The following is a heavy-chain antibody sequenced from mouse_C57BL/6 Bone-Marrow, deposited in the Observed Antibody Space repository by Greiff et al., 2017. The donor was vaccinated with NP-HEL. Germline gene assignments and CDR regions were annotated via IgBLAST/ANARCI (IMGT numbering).Heavy chain of an antibody. CDR3: ARCDDGYPCGMAMDY. J-gene: IGHJ4*01. Sequence: QVQLQQSGAELARPGASVKLSCKASGYTFTSYGISWVKQRTGQGLEWIGEIYPRSGNTYYNEKFKGKATLTADKSSSTAYMELRSLTSEDSAVYFCARCDDGYPCGMAMDYWGQGTSVTVSS. CDR1: GYTFTSYG. V-gene: IGHV1-81*01. D-gene: IGHD2-3*01. CDR2: IYPRSGNT.